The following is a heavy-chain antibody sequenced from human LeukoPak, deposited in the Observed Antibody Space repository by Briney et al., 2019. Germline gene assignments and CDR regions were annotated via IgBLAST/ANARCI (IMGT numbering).Heavy chain of an antibody. Sequence: ASVKVSCKASGYTFTSYGISWAPQAPGQGLQWMGWISAYNGNTNYAQKLQGRVTMTTDTSTSTAYMELRSLRSDDTAVYYSPRVPRVLTGPSRPARDYWIQGTLVTVSS. J-gene: IGHJ4*02. V-gene: IGHV1-18*01. CDR3: PRVPRVLTGPSRPARDY. D-gene: IGHD1/OR15-1a*01. CDR2: ISAYNGNT. CDR1: GYTFTSYG.